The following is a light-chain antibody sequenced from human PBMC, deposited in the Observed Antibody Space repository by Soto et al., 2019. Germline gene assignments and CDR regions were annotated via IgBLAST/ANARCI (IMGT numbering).Light chain of an antibody. CDR1: QSVNLN. CDR3: HQYNSWPRGT. CDR2: VAS. J-gene: IGKJ3*01. V-gene: IGKV3-15*01. Sequence: EIMMTQSPGTLSVSPGEGATLSCTASQSVNLNLAWYQQQPGQPPRPLLYVASTRATGIPVRFRGSGSGTEFTLPSSSLQSEDSAVYFCHQYNSWPRGTFGPGTKVEIK.